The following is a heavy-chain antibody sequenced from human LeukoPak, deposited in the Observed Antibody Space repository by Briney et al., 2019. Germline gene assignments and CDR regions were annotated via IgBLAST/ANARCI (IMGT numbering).Heavy chain of an antibody. D-gene: IGHD3/OR15-3a*01. CDR2: IYYSGST. Sequence: SQTLSLTCTVSGGSISSGGYYWSWIRQHPGKGLEWIGYIYYSGSTYYNPSLKSRVTISVDTSKNQFSLKLSSVTAADTAVYYCARAPEVWTADSSHDAFDIWGQGTMVTVSS. J-gene: IGHJ3*02. CDR1: GGSISSGGYY. CDR3: ARAPEVWTADSSHDAFDI. V-gene: IGHV4-31*03.